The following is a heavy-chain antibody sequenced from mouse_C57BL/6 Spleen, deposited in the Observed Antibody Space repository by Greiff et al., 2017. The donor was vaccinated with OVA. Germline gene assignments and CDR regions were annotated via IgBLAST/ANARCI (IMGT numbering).Heavy chain of an antibody. J-gene: IGHJ4*01. CDR1: GFTFSDYY. CDR3: AKPVITTDYYAMDY. Sequence: DVKLVESGGGLVQPGGSLKLSCAASGFTFSDYYMYWVRQTPEKRLEWVAYISNGGGSTYYPDTVKGRFTISRGNAKNTLYLQMSRLKSEDTAMYYCAKPVITTDYYAMDYWGQGTSVTVSS. V-gene: IGHV5-12*01. CDR2: ISNGGGST. D-gene: IGHD1-1*01.